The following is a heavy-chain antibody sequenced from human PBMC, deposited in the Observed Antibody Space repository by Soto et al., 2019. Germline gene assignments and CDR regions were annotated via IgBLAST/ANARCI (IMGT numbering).Heavy chain of an antibody. CDR3: ARHPERIAQIGWFDP. CDR2: ISSSSSTI. J-gene: IGHJ5*02. V-gene: IGHV3-48*01. D-gene: IGHD6-13*01. Sequence: LYCEASGFPFSFYGVNWVRQAPGKGLEWVSYISSSSSTIYYADSVKGRFTISRDNAKNSLYLQMNSLRAEDTAVYYCARHPERIAQIGWFDPWGQGTLVTVSS. CDR1: GFPFSFYG.